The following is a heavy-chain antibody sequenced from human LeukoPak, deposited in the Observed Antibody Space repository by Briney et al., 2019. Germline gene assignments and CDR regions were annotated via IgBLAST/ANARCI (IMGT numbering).Heavy chain of an antibody. J-gene: IGHJ4*02. Sequence: GGSLRLSCAASGFTFSSHEMNWVRQAPGKGLEWVSYISSSGSTIYYADSVKGRFTIPRDNAKNSLYLQMNSLRAEDTAAYYCARGLNTYYYGSGSYYDYWGQGTLVTVSS. CDR2: ISSSGSTI. D-gene: IGHD3-10*01. V-gene: IGHV3-48*03. CDR3: ARGLNTYYYGSGSYYDY. CDR1: GFTFSSHE.